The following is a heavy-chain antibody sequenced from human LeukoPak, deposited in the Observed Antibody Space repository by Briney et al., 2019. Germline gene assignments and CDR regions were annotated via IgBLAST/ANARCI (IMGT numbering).Heavy chain of an antibody. J-gene: IGHJ3*02. Sequence: ASVKVSCKASGYTFTSYYMHWVRQAPGQGLEWMGRIIPIFGTANYAQKFQGRVTITTDESTSTAYMELSSLRSEDTAVYYCARDPVYDSSGYLDDAFDIWGQGTMVTVSS. V-gene: IGHV1-69*05. CDR1: GYTFTSYY. CDR3: ARDPVYDSSGYLDDAFDI. CDR2: IIPIFGTA. D-gene: IGHD3-22*01.